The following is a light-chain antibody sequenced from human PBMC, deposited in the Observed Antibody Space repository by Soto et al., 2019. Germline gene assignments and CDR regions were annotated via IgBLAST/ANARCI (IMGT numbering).Light chain of an antibody. V-gene: IGLV1-40*01. CDR2: GNT. J-gene: IGLJ1*01. CDR3: QSYDSSLSAYV. Sequence: QSVLTQPPSVSGAPGQRVTISCTGSNSNIEAGYDVHWYQQLPGTAPKLLIYGNTNRPSGVPDRFSGSKSGTSASLAITGLQADDEADYYCQSYDSSLSAYVFGTGTKLTVL. CDR1: NSNIEAGYD.